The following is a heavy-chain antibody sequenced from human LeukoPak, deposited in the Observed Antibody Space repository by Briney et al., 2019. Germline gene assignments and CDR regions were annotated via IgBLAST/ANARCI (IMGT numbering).Heavy chain of an antibody. Sequence: ASVKVSCKASGYTFTSYAISWVRQTPGQGLEWMGWISTYNRNTNYAQNLQGRVTMTTDTSTSTAYMELRSLRSDDTAVYYCARGIAVAGTTIQFDYWGQGTLVTVSS. J-gene: IGHJ4*02. CDR1: GYTFTSYA. CDR2: ISTYNRNT. D-gene: IGHD6-19*01. V-gene: IGHV1-18*01. CDR3: ARGIAVAGTTIQFDY.